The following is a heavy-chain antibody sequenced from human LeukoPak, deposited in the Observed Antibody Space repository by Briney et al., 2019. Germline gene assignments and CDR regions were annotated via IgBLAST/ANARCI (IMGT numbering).Heavy chain of an antibody. D-gene: IGHD7-27*01. CDR2: IKPDGSEK. J-gene: IGHJ4*02. CDR1: GFTFSSYW. Sequence: GGSLRLPCAASGFTFSSYWMTWVRQAPGKGLEWVANIKPDGSEKSYVDSVRGRFTISRDNAKNSLYLQMNSLRAGDTAVYYCARSLTGVTSYWGQGTLVTVSS. CDR3: ARSLTGVTSY. V-gene: IGHV3-7*01.